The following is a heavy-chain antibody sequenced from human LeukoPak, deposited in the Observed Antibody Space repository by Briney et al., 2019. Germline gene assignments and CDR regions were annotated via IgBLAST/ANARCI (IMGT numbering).Heavy chain of an antibody. CDR1: GFTFCDYY. D-gene: IGHD3-22*01. CDR3: AREDDSSGYYYRY. J-gene: IGHJ4*02. Sequence: KPGGSLRLSXAASGFTFCDYYMSWIRQAPGKGLEWVSYISSSGSTIYYADSVKGRFTISRDNAKNSLYLQMNSLRAEDTAVYYCAREDDSSGYYYRYWGQGTLVTVSS. V-gene: IGHV3-11*04. CDR2: ISSSGSTI.